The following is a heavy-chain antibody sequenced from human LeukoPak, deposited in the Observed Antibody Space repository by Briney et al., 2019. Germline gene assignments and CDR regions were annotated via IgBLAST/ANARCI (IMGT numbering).Heavy chain of an antibody. Sequence: SETLSLTCTVSGGSISSYYWSWIRHPAGKGLEWIGRIYTSGSTNYNPSLKSRVTMLVDTSKNQFSLKLSSVTAADTAVYYCARVANSPYYYYMDVWGKGTTVTVSS. D-gene: IGHD4-23*01. CDR3: ARVANSPYYYYMDV. J-gene: IGHJ6*03. CDR2: IYTSGST. V-gene: IGHV4-4*07. CDR1: GGSISSYY.